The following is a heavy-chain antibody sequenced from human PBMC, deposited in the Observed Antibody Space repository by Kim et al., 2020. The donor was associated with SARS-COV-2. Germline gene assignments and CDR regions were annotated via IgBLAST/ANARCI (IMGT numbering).Heavy chain of an antibody. V-gene: IGHV4-59*01. Sequence: SETLSLTCTVSGGPISSYYWSWIRQPPGKGLEWIGYIYYSGSTNYNPSLKSRVTISVDTSKNQFSLKLSSVTAADTAVYYCARDDEAAAGYDYWGQGTLVTVSS. CDR1: GGPISSYY. CDR3: ARDDEAAAGYDY. CDR2: IYYSGST. D-gene: IGHD6-13*01. J-gene: IGHJ4*02.